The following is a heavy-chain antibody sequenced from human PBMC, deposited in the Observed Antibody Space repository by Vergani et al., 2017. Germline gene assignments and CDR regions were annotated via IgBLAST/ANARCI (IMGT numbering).Heavy chain of an antibody. Sequence: QVQLQESGPGVVKPSQTLSLTCAVSGGSISSGDHCWTWIRQRPGKGLEWIGYIFYSGTTYDYPSLRSRLTISVDTSQNQFSLKLRSVTAADTAVYYCARVDTQVPATSHFYYMDVWGKGTTVVVSS. V-gene: IGHV4-31*11. CDR3: ARVDTQVPATSHFYYMDV. J-gene: IGHJ6*03. CDR1: GGSISSGDHC. CDR2: IFYSGTT. D-gene: IGHD6-25*01.